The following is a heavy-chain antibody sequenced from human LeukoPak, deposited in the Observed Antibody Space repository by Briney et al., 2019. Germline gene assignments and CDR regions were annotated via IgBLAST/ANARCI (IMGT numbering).Heavy chain of an antibody. V-gene: IGHV1-2*04. CDR1: GYTFTGYY. Sequence: ASVKVSCKASGYTFTGYYMHWVRQAPGQGLEWMGWINPNSGGTNYAQKFQGWVTMTRDTSISTAYMELSRLRSEDTAVYYCARGDGWDLPGDYWGQGTLVTVSS. D-gene: IGHD1-26*01. CDR2: INPNSGGT. J-gene: IGHJ4*02. CDR3: ARGDGWDLPGDY.